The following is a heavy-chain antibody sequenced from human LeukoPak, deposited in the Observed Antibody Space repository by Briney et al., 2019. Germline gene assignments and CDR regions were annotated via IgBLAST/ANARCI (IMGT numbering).Heavy chain of an antibody. CDR2: INHSGGS. Sequence: PSETMSLTCGVAGPSFTCNYWSWNRQPPGKGMEWNGEINHSGGSNYNPSLKCRVTLSVDTSKKQSSLNLRSVTAEDTAVYYSATDRYYGSGSYYKFDYWGQGTLVTVSS. D-gene: IGHD3-10*01. CDR3: ATDRYYGSGSYYKFDY. J-gene: IGHJ4*02. V-gene: IGHV4-34*01. CDR1: GPSFTCNY.